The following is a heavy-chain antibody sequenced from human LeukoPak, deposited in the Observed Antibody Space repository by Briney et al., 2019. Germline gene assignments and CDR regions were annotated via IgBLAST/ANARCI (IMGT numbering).Heavy chain of an antibody. D-gene: IGHD3-22*01. CDR2: VNHSGST. CDR3: ARGLRRRTMIAVPRRALWFDP. V-gene: IGHV4-34*01. CDR1: EFTFSSYS. J-gene: IGHJ5*02. Sequence: PGGSLRLSCAASEFTFSSYSMTWVRQVPGKGLEWIGEVNHSGSTNYNPSLKSRVTISVDTSKNHFSLKLSSVTAADTAVYYCARGLRRRTMIAVPRRALWFDPWGQGTLVTVSS.